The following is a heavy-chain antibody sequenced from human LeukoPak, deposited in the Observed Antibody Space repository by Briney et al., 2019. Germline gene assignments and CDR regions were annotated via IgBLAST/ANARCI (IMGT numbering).Heavy chain of an antibody. CDR1: GGSISSSSYY. CDR3: ARRLIGHYTVTIANNWFDP. Sequence: PSETLSLTCTVSGGSISSSSYYWGWIRQPPGKGREWIGSSYYSGSTYYNPSLKSRVTISVDTSKNQFSLKLSSVTAADTAVYYCARRLIGHYTVTIANNWFDPWGQGTLVTVSS. V-gene: IGHV4-39*01. D-gene: IGHD4-17*01. CDR2: SYYSGST. J-gene: IGHJ5*02.